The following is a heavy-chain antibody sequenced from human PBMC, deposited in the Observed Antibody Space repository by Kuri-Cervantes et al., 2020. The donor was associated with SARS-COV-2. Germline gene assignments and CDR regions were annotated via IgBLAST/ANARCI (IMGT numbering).Heavy chain of an antibody. D-gene: IGHD1-14*01. CDR2: IYYSGST. CDR3: AREGGSRYYFDY. J-gene: IGHJ4*02. V-gene: IGHV4-39*02. Sequence: WIRQPPGKGLEWIGSIYYSGSTYYNPSLKSRVTISVDTSKNQFSLKLSSVTAADTAVYYCAREGGSRYYFDYWGQGTLVTVSS.